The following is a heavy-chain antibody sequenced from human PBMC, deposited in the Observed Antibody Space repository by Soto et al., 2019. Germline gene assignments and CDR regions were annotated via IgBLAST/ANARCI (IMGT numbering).Heavy chain of an antibody. Sequence: VESLKISCKGSGYSFTSYWIGWVRQMPGKGLEWMGIIYPGDSDTRYSPSFQGQVTISADKSISTAYLQWSSLKASDTAMYYCAIIHDKTMEWSGYLTDAFDIWGQGTMVTVSS. D-gene: IGHD3-3*01. CDR2: IYPGDSDT. J-gene: IGHJ3*02. CDR3: AIIHDKTMEWSGYLTDAFDI. CDR1: GYSFTSYW. V-gene: IGHV5-51*01.